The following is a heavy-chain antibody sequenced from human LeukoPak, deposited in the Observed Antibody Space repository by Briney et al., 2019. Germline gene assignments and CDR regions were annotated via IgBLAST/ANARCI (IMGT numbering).Heavy chain of an antibody. V-gene: IGHV3-30*18. CDR1: GFTFRSYG. CDR3: AKRGERGTGSVYGTDV. D-gene: IGHD2-8*02. CDR2: ISYDGNYK. J-gene: IGHJ6*02. Sequence: GGSLRLSCAASGFTFRSYGMHWVRQGPGKGLEWLAIISYDGNYKNYADSVKGRFTISRDNSENTLHLQMNSLRPEDTAMYYCAKRGERGTGSVYGTDVWGQGATVTGSS.